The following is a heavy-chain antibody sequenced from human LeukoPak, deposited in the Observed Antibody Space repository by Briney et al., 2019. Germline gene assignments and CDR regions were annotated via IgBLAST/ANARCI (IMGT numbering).Heavy chain of an antibody. Sequence: SETLSLTCTVSGGSINSSNYYWGWIRQPPGKGLEWIGTVYYSGTTYYNPSLKSRVTISVDLSKNQFSLQLSSVTVADTAVYYCAAVYCGGGNCYDSRGWFDPWGQGILVTVSS. CDR1: GGSINSSNYY. V-gene: IGHV4-39*07. D-gene: IGHD2-15*01. CDR3: AAVYCGGGNCYDSRGWFDP. J-gene: IGHJ5*02. CDR2: VYYSGTT.